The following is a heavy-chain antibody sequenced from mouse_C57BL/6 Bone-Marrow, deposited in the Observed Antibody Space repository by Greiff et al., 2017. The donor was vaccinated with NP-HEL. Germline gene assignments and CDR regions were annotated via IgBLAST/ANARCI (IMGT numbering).Heavy chain of an antibody. Sequence: VQLQQSGAELARPGASVKLSCKASGYTFTSYGISWVTQRTGQGLEWIGEIYPRSGNTYYNEKFKGKATLTADKSSSTAYMELRSLTSEDSAVYFCARYDGYYEAYWGQGTLVTVSA. J-gene: IGHJ3*01. D-gene: IGHD2-3*01. CDR3: ARYDGYYEAY. V-gene: IGHV1-81*01. CDR2: IYPRSGNT. CDR1: GYTFTSYG.